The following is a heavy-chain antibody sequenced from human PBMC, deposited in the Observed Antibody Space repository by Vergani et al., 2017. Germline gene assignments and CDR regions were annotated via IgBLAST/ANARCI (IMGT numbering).Heavy chain of an antibody. CDR1: GFTFSSYG. Sequence: QVQLVESGGGVVQPGRSLRLSCAASGFTFSSYGMHWVRQAPGKGLEWVAVISYDGSNKYYADSVKGRFTISRDNSKNTLYLQMNSLRAEDTAVYYCAKDGRYSSSPPPYYYYMDVWGKGTTVTVSS. J-gene: IGHJ6*03. CDR2: ISYDGSNK. V-gene: IGHV3-30*18. D-gene: IGHD6-6*01. CDR3: AKDGRYSSSPPPYYYYMDV.